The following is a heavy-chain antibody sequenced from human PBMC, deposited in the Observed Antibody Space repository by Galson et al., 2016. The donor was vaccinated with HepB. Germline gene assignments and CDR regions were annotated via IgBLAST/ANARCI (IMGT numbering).Heavy chain of an antibody. D-gene: IGHD1-1*01. CDR1: GGSASSGDYY. CDR2: IYYSGST. J-gene: IGHJ4*02. V-gene: IGHV4-31*03. CDR3: ARVPLERRGPGYFHH. Sequence: TLSLTCIVSGGSASSGDYYWSWIRQHPGKGLEWIGHIYYSGSTYHNPSLKSRLTISVDTSKNQFSLKLCSVTAADTAVYYCARVPLERRGPGYFHHWGQGTLVTVSS.